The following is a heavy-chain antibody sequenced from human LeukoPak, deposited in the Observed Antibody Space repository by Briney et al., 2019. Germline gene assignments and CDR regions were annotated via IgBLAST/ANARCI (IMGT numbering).Heavy chain of an antibody. CDR1: GYTFTSYG. Sequence: GASVKVSCKASGYTFTSYGISWVRQALGQGLEWMGWISAYNGNTNYAQKLQGRVTMTTDTSTSTAYMELRSLRSDDTAVYYCARDGPRILYEGPKQPWGQGTLVTVSS. CDR3: ARDGPRILYEGPKQP. V-gene: IGHV1-18*01. CDR2: ISAYNGNT. D-gene: IGHD2-8*01. J-gene: IGHJ5*02.